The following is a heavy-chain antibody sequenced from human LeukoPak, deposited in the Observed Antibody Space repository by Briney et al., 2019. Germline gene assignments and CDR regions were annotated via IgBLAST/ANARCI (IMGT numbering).Heavy chain of an antibody. J-gene: IGHJ6*03. CDR3: ARGADFWSGYSPYYYYYYMDV. Sequence: GASVKVSCKASGYTFISYDINWVRQAAGQGLEWMGWMNPNSGNTGYAEKFQGRISMTRNNPFSTAYMELSGLRSEDTAVYYCARGADFWSGYSPYYYYYYMDVWGKGTTVTVSS. D-gene: IGHD3-3*01. CDR2: MNPNSGNT. CDR1: GYTFISYD. V-gene: IGHV1-8*01.